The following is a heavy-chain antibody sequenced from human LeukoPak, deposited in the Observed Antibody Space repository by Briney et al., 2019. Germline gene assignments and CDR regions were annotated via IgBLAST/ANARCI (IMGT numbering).Heavy chain of an antibody. J-gene: IGHJ5*02. V-gene: IGHV3-73*01. CDR2: IDKKDKGSATAT. Sequence: LTLPCVDSGFTFSGSAIHWVRQYSGEGREWVGQIDKKDKGSATATAYAASVKGRCTISRDDSINTAYLQMKSLKTEDTALYYCTRDSGTYNWFDPWGQGTLVTVSS. CDR3: TRDSGTYNWFDP. D-gene: IGHD1-26*01. CDR1: GFTFSGSA.